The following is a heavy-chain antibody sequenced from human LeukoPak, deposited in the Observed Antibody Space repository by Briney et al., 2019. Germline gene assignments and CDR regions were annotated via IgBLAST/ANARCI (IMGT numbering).Heavy chain of an antibody. CDR3: AREWEMATITGPQLPY. CDR2: INPNSGGT. CDR1: GYTFTGYY. D-gene: IGHD5-24*01. Sequence: GASVKVSCKASGYTFTGYYMHWVRQAPGQGLEWMGWINPNSGGTNYAQKFQGRVTMTRDTSISTAYMELSRLRSDDTAVYYCAREWEMATITGPQLPYWGQGTLVTVSS. V-gene: IGHV1-2*02. J-gene: IGHJ4*02.